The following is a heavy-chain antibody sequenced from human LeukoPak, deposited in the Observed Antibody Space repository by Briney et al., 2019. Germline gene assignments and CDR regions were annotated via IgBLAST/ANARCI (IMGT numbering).Heavy chain of an antibody. CDR3: AKETGDTYTYVSGS. J-gene: IGHJ4*02. D-gene: IGHD1-26*01. V-gene: IGHV3-23*01. Sequence: PPGGSLRLSFSASGFTFSSYPMSWVRQSPGKGLEWVSSLSGSSSSSYYADSVKGRFSISRDNSKNTLYLQMNSLRAEDTAVYYCAKETGDTYTYVSGSRGQGTLVTVSS. CDR1: GFTFSSYP. CDR2: LSGSSSSS.